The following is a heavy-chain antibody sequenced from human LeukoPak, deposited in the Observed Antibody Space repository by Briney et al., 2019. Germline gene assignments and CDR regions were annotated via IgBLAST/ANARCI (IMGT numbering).Heavy chain of an antibody. CDR3: AKGPKQLLVGSRGYYFDY. V-gene: IGHV3-23*01. J-gene: IGHJ4*02. CDR2: ISGSGDRR. D-gene: IGHD6-13*01. Sequence: GRSLRLSCAASGFTFSSYGMSWVRQAPGKGLEWVSGISGSGDRRNYADSVEGRFTISRDISKNTLYLQMNSLRVEDTAVYYCAKGPKQLLVGSRGYYFDYWGQGTLVTVSS. CDR1: GFTFSSYG.